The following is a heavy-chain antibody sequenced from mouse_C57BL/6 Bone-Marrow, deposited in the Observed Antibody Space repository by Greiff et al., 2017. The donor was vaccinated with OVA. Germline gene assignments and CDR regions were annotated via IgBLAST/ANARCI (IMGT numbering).Heavy chain of an antibody. V-gene: IGHV3-6*01. Sequence: VQLKESGPGLVKPSQSLSLTCSVTGYSITSGYYWNWIRQFPGNKLEWMGYISYDGSNNYNPSLKNRISITRDPSKNQFFLKLNSVTTEDTATYYCARGAYYSNYVPWFAYWGQGTLVTVSA. D-gene: IGHD2-5*01. CDR3: ARGAYYSNYVPWFAY. CDR1: GYSITSGYY. CDR2: ISYDGSN. J-gene: IGHJ3*01.